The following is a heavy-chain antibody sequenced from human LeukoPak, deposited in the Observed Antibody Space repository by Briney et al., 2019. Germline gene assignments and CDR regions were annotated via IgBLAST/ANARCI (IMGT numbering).Heavy chain of an antibody. V-gene: IGHV4-39*01. CDR1: GGSIGSTNYY. CDR2: IFYSGST. J-gene: IGHJ6*02. CDR3: SQSGDPYDYYYGMDV. D-gene: IGHD7-27*01. Sequence: PSETLSLTCTVSGGSIGSTNYYWGWIRQPPGKGLEWIGSIFYSGSTYYNPSLKSRVTISVDTSKNQFSLKLSSVTAADTAVYYCSQSGDPYDYYYGMDVWGQGTTVTVSS.